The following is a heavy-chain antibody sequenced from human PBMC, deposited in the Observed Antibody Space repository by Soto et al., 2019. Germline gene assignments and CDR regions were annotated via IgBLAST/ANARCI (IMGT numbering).Heavy chain of an antibody. J-gene: IGHJ4*02. Sequence: QVVLQESGPGLVKPSETLSLTCSVSGRSITSYYWSWVRQPPGKGLEWIGYIYDNGITSQNPSLQSRVTRSADTSQNQFSLKLTSVTGADTAVYYCARTYDSNGYANEFDSWGQGILVTVTS. CDR3: ARTYDSNGYANEFDS. CDR1: GRSITSYY. CDR2: IYDNGIT. D-gene: IGHD3-22*01. V-gene: IGHV4-59*12.